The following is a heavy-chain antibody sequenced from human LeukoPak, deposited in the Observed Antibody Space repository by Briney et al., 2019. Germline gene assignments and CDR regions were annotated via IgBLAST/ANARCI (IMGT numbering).Heavy chain of an antibody. Sequence: GGSLRLSCSVSGFTFSSYWMSWVRQAPGKGLEWVANIKQDGSEKYYVDSVKGRFTISRDNAKNSLYLQMNSLRAEDTAVYYCARDTHYSSSWWGFDYWGQGTLVTVSS. D-gene: IGHD6-13*01. CDR3: ARDTHYSSSWWGFDY. V-gene: IGHV3-7*03. J-gene: IGHJ4*02. CDR2: IKQDGSEK. CDR1: GFTFSSYW.